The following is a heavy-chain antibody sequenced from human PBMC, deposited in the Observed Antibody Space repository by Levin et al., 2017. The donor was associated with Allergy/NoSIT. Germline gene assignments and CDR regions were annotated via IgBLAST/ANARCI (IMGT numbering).Heavy chain of an antibody. D-gene: IGHD2/OR15-2a*01. J-gene: IGHJ5*02. CDR2: ISTYNGNT. CDR3: ARGILYCNTIRCSHNWFDP. Sequence: PKASVKVSCKASGYTFSDYGISWVRQAPGQGPEWMGWISTYNGNTKHAQKFQGRVTMTTDTSTSTAYMELRSLRSDDTAVYYCARGILYCNTIRCSHNWFDPWGQGTLVTVSS. CDR1: GYTFSDYG. V-gene: IGHV1-18*01.